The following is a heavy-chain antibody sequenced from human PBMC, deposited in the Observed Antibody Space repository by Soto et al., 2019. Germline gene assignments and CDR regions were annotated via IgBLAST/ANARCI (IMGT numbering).Heavy chain of an antibody. J-gene: IGHJ6*02. Sequence: GESLKICVKGSGYMFTDYWITGVSQMTGKGLEWLGIVDHTDSDTNYSPSFQGQVTITVDKSISTAYLQWNTPKASETPMYYCARPISNFRYYYYAMDVSRQGTTVTVPS. CDR3: ARPISNFRYYYYAMDV. V-gene: IGHV5-51*01. CDR1: GYMFTDYW. D-gene: IGHD4-4*01. CDR2: VDHTDSDT.